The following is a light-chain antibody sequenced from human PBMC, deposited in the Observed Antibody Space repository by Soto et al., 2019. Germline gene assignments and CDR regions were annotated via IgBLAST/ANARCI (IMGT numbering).Light chain of an antibody. Sequence: EIVLTQSPATMSLSPGERAILSFRASQSVSNFLAWYQQKPGQAPRLLIYDASNRATGIPVRFSGSGSGTDFTLTISSLEPEDFGLYYCQQRSDWFTFGQGTRLEIK. CDR2: DAS. J-gene: IGKJ5*01. V-gene: IGKV3-11*01. CDR1: QSVSNF. CDR3: QQRSDWFT.